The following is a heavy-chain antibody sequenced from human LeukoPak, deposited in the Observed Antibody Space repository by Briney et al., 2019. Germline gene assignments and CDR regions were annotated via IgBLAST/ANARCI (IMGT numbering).Heavy chain of an antibody. V-gene: IGHV1-18*01. CDR1: GYTFTSYG. D-gene: IGHD6-13*01. CDR3: ARDPLGSWYPSIFDY. J-gene: IGHJ4*02. Sequence: ASVKVSCKASGYTFTSYGISWVRRAPGQGLEWMGWISAYNGNTNYAQKLQGRVTMTTDTSTSTAYMELRSLRSDDTAVYYCARDPLGSWYPSIFDYWGQGTLVTVSS. CDR2: ISAYNGNT.